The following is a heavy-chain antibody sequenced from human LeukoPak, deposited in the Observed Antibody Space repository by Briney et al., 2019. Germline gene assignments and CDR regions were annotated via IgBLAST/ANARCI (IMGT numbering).Heavy chain of an antibody. Sequence: GGSRRLSCAPSGFTFSNYVMHWVRQAPGKGLEWVAVISSDGSNKYYADSVKGRFTISRDNSKNTLYLQMNSLRAEDTAIYYCTKTRGYCSGGSCFNFDYWGQGTQVTVSS. V-gene: IGHV3-30*18. CDR1: GFTFSNYV. J-gene: IGHJ4*02. D-gene: IGHD2-15*01. CDR3: TKTRGYCSGGSCFNFDY. CDR2: ISSDGSNK.